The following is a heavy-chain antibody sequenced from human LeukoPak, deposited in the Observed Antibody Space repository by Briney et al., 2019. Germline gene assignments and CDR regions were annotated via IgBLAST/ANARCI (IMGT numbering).Heavy chain of an antibody. D-gene: IGHD3-3*01. Sequence: ASVKVSCKASGYTFTSYGISWVRQAPGQGLEWIGWISAYNGNTNYAQKLQGRVTMTTDTSTSTAYMELRSLRSDDTAVYYCARDSPYDFWSGSQYDYWGQGTLVTVSS. CDR2: ISAYNGNT. J-gene: IGHJ4*02. V-gene: IGHV1-18*01. CDR1: GYTFTSYG. CDR3: ARDSPYDFWSGSQYDY.